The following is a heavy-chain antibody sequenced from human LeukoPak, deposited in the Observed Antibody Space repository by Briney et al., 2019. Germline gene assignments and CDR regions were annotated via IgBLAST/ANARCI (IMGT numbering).Heavy chain of an antibody. J-gene: IGHJ6*03. CDR2: IYYSGST. D-gene: IGHD6-19*01. Sequence: SETLSLTCTVSGGSISSSSYYWGWIRQPPGKGLEWIGSIYYSGSTYYNPSLKSRVTISVDTSKNQFSLKLSSVTAPDTAVYYGARGRGRSGWYFGRYYYYMDVWGKGTTVTVSS. CDR1: GGSISSSSYY. CDR3: ARGRGRSGWYFGRYYYYMDV. V-gene: IGHV4-39*07.